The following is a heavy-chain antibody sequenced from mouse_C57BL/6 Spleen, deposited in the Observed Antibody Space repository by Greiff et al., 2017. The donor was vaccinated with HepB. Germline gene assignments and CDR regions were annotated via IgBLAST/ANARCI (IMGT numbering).Heavy chain of an antibody. Sequence: VQLQQPGAELVMPGASVKLSCKASGYTFTSYWMHWVKQRPGQGLEWIGEIDPSDSYTNYNQKFKGKSTLTVDKSSSTAYMQLSSLTSEDSAVYYCARGGREDFDYWGQGTTLTVSS. CDR3: ARGGREDFDY. J-gene: IGHJ2*01. D-gene: IGHD3-3*01. CDR1: GYTFTSYW. V-gene: IGHV1-69*01. CDR2: IDPSDSYT.